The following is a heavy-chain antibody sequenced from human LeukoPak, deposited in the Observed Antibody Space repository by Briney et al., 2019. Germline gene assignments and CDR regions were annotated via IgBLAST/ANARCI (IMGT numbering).Heavy chain of an antibody. J-gene: IGHJ4*02. CDR1: GFTFSRYW. D-gene: IGHD5-12*01. V-gene: IGHV3-7*01. CDR3: ARGPLSGYEYDY. Sequence: GGSLRLSCAASGFTFSRYWMSWVRQAPGKGLEWVANIKQDGSEKYYVDSVKGRFTISRDNAKNSLYLQMNSLRAEDTAVYYCARGPLSGYEYDYWGQGTLVTVSS. CDR2: IKQDGSEK.